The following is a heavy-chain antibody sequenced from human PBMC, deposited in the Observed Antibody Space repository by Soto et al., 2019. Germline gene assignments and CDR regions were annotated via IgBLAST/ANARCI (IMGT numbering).Heavy chain of an antibody. CDR3: ARRLYYDSSGFEGGGMDV. CDR1: GGSVSSGSYY. D-gene: IGHD3-22*01. J-gene: IGHJ6*02. CDR2: IYYSGST. V-gene: IGHV4-61*01. Sequence: SETLSLTCTVSGGSVSSGSYYWSWIRQPPGKGLEWIGYIYYSGSTNYNPTLKSRVTISVDTSKNQFSLKLSSVTAADTAVYYCARRLYYDSSGFEGGGMDVWGQGTTVTVSS.